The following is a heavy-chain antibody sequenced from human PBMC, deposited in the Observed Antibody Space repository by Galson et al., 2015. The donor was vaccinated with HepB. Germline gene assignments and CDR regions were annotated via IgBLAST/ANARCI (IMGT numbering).Heavy chain of an antibody. CDR2: IGWNSAHI. J-gene: IGHJ4*02. CDR1: GFTFDDYA. CDR3: AKARSTNAYKVFDY. Sequence: SLRLSCAASGFTFDDYAMHWVRQTLGKGFEWVSGIGWNSAHIDYADSVKGRFTISRDNAKNSLYLQMDSLRAEDTALYYCAKARSTNAYKVFDYWGQGILVAVSS. D-gene: IGHD5-24*01. V-gene: IGHV3-9*01.